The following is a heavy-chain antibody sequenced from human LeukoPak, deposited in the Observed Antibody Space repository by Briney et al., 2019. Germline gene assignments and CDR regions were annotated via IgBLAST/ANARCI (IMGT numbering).Heavy chain of an antibody. CDR3: AKDRDSLYYYYGMDV. D-gene: IGHD2-21*02. Sequence: GGSLRLSCAATGFTFSNYGMHWVRQAPGKGLEWVAFIRYDGSNKYYADSVKGRFTISRDNSKNTLYLQMNSLRAEDTAVYYCAKDRDSLYYYYGMDVWGQGTTVTVSS. CDR2: IRYDGSNK. V-gene: IGHV3-30*02. CDR1: GFTFSNYG. J-gene: IGHJ6*02.